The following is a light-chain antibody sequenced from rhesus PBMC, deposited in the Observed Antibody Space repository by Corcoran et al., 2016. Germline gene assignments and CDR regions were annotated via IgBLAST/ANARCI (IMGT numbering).Light chain of an antibody. CDR2: GAS. Sequence: EIVMTQSPATLSLSPGERATLSCRASQSVSSSLAWYQQKPGQALKLFYYGASSRATGMPDRFSGNGAGTGFTRTISSLEPADVGVYYCPQDYSWPWTFGQGTKVEIK. V-gene: IGKV3-42*01. CDR3: PQDYSWPWT. J-gene: IGKJ1*01. CDR1: QSVSSS.